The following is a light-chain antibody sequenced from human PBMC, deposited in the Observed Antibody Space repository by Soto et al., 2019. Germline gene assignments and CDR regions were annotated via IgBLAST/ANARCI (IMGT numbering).Light chain of an antibody. CDR1: SSEVGIYNY. V-gene: IGLV2-14*01. J-gene: IGLJ1*01. Sequence: QSVLPQPASVYGSPGQAIAISVTGSSSEVGIYNYVSWYQQHPGKVPKLIIYEVTHRPSGVSNRFSGSKSGNTASLTISGLQAEDEADYYFSSYTTSSTRVFGTGTKVTVL. CDR3: SSYTTSSTRV. CDR2: EVT.